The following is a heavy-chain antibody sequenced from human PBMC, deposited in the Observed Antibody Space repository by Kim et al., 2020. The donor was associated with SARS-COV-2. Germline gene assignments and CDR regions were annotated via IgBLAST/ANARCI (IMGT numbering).Heavy chain of an antibody. CDR2: IYYSGST. J-gene: IGHJ4*02. CDR3: ATLGTRGLHSYDISGYYVGLFDY. V-gene: IGHV4-39*01. D-gene: IGHD3-22*01. CDR1: GGSISSSSYY. Sequence: SETLSLPCTVSGGSISSSSYYWGWIRQPPGKGLEWIGSIYYSGSTYYNPSLKSRVTISVDTSKNQFSLKLSSVTAAATAVYYCATLGTRGLHSYDISGYYVGLFDYWGQGTLVTVSS.